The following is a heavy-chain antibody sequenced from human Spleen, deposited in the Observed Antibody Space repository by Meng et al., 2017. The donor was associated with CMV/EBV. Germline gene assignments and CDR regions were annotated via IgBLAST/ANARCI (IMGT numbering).Heavy chain of an antibody. Sequence: GESLKISCAASGFSFSDYAMHWVRQAPGKGLEWVAVMSHDGNDKYYKDSVGGRFTISRDNYDNTLFLQMNSVTTEDTAMYYCARGRGDDLWRCFFTEGDYFDYWGQGTLVTVSS. CDR3: ARGRGDDLWRCFFTEGDYFDY. CDR1: GFSFSDYA. D-gene: IGHD3-3*01. CDR2: MSHDGNDK. J-gene: IGHJ4*02. V-gene: IGHV3-30*10.